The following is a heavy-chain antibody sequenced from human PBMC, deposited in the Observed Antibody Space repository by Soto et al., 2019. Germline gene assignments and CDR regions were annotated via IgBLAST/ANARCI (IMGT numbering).Heavy chain of an antibody. Sequence: SETLSLTCAVSGGSISSGGYSWSWIRQPPGKGLEWIGYIYYSGSTYYNPSLKSRVTISVDTSKNQFSLKLSSVTAADTAVYYCARGPLDYGSGSYYSYYFDYWGQGTLVTVSS. J-gene: IGHJ4*02. D-gene: IGHD3-10*01. CDR2: IYYSGST. CDR1: GGSISSGGYS. CDR3: ARGPLDYGSGSYYSYYFDY. V-gene: IGHV4-31*11.